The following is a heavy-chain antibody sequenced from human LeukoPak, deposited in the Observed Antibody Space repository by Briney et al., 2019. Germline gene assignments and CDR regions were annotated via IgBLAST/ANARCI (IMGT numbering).Heavy chain of an antibody. D-gene: IGHD3-10*01. J-gene: IGHJ3*02. V-gene: IGHV3-53*01. CDR3: ARAGIYGSGSLDAFDI. CDR2: IYSAGST. CDR1: GFTVSSDY. Sequence: GGSLRLSCAASGFTVSSDYMSWVRQAPGKGLEWVSVIYSAGSTYYADSVKGRFTISRDDSKNTLYLRMNSLRAEDTAVYYCARAGIYGSGSLDAFDIWGQGTMVTVSS.